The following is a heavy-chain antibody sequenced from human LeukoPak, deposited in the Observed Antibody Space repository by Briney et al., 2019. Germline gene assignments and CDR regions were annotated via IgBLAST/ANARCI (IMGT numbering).Heavy chain of an antibody. D-gene: IGHD3-16*01. CDR1: GFTFSSYW. Sequence: GGSLRLSCAASGFTFSSYWMHWVRQAPGKGLEWVSRINSGGSSTNYADSVKGRFTISRDNAKNTLYLQMNSLRAEDTAVYYVARDQKDYVWGTNTGNFDYWGQGTLVTVSS. J-gene: IGHJ4*02. CDR3: ARDQKDYVWGTNTGNFDY. V-gene: IGHV3-74*01. CDR2: INSGGSST.